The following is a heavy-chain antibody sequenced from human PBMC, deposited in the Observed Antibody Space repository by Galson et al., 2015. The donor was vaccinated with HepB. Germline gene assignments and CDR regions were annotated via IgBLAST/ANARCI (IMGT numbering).Heavy chain of an antibody. Sequence: SLRLSCAASGFTFSSYGMHWVRQAPGKGLEWVAVIWYDGSNKYYAVSVKGRFTISRDNSKNTLYLQMNSLRAEDTAVYYCARARGYSYGYGMDVWGQGTTVTVSS. D-gene: IGHD5-18*01. CDR2: IWYDGSNK. CDR1: GFTFSSYG. CDR3: ARARGYSYGYGMDV. V-gene: IGHV3-33*08. J-gene: IGHJ6*02.